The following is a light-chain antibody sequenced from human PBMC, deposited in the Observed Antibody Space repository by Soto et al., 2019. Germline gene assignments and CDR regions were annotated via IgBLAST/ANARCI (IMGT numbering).Light chain of an antibody. CDR2: GAS. Sequence: EIVLTQSPATLSLSPGERATLSCGASQSVGRDYLAWYQQKPGLAPRLLIHGASIRATGIPDRFSGSGSGTDFTLIINRLEPEDFAVNFCQQYASSPLTFGGGTEVEIK. J-gene: IGKJ4*01. CDR3: QQYASSPLT. CDR1: QSVGRDY. V-gene: IGKV3D-20*01.